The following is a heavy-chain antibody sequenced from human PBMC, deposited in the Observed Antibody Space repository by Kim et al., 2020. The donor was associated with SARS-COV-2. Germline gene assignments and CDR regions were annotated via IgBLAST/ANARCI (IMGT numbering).Heavy chain of an antibody. J-gene: IGHJ6*02. CDR3: TSIVATIKGYYYYYGMDV. Sequence: GGSLRLSCTASGFTFGDYAMSWVRQAPGKGLEWVGFIRSKAYGGTTEYAASVKGRFTISRDDSKSIAYLQMNSLKTEDTAVYYCTSIVATIKGYYYYYGMDVWGQGTTVTVSS. CDR2: IRSKAYGGTT. V-gene: IGHV3-49*04. CDR1: GFTFGDYA. D-gene: IGHD5-12*01.